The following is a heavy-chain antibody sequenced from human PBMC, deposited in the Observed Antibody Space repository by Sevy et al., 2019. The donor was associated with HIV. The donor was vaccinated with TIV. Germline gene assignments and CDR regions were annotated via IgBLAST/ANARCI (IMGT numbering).Heavy chain of an antibody. J-gene: IGHJ4*02. CDR1: GYTFTSYG. V-gene: IGHV1-18*01. CDR3: ARVQDYYGSGSYYPGRRLRYFDY. Sequence: ASVKVSCKASGYTFTSYGISWVRQAPGQGLEWMGWISAYNGNTNYAQKLQGRVTMTTDTSTSTAYMELRSLRSDDTAVDYCARVQDYYGSGSYYPGRRLRYFDYWGQGTLVTVSS. D-gene: IGHD3-10*01. CDR2: ISAYNGNT.